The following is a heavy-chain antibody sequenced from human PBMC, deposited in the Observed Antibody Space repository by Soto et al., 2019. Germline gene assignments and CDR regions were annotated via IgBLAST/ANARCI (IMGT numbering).Heavy chain of an antibody. V-gene: IGHV3-30-3*01. CDR1: GFTFSSYA. J-gene: IGHJ4*02. CDR2: ISYDGSNK. D-gene: IGHD3-9*01. CDR3: ARDEYDILTGPWGQIDY. Sequence: GGSLRLSCAASGFTFSSYAMHWVRQAPGKGLEWVAVISYDGSNKYYADSVKGRFTISRDNSKNTLYLQMNSLRAEDTAVYYCARDEYDILTGPWGQIDYWGQGTLVTVSS.